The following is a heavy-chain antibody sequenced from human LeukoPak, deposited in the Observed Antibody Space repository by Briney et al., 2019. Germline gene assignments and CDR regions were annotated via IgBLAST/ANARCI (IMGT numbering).Heavy chain of an antibody. CDR3: ARDWYSSGWYSYYYYYMDV. J-gene: IGHJ6*03. CDR2: ISSSGSTI. D-gene: IGHD6-19*01. V-gene: IGHV3-11*04. Sequence: PGGSLRLSCAASGFTFSDYYMSWLRQAPGKGLEWVSYISSSGSTIYYADSVKGRFTISRDNAKNSLYLQMNSLRAEDTAVYYCARDWYSSGWYSYYYYYMDVGGKGTTVTVSS. CDR1: GFTFSDYY.